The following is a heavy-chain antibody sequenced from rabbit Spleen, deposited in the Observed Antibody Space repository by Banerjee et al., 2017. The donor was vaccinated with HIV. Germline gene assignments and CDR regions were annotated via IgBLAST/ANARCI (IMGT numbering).Heavy chain of an antibody. V-gene: IGHV1S45*01. CDR1: GFDFSNYYM. CDR2: IDGGRSDRT. CDR3: ARGSATMTMVITGFYFNF. J-gene: IGHJ4*01. D-gene: IGHD2-1*01. Sequence: QEQLKESGGGLVQPGGSLKLSCKASGFDFSNYYMNWVRQAPGKGLEWIGYIDGGRSDRTYYASWVNGRFTISKTSSTTVTLEMTSLTAADTATYFCARGSATMTMVITGFYFNFWGPGTLVTVS.